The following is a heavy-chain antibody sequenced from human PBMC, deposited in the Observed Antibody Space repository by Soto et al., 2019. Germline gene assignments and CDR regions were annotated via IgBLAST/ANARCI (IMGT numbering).Heavy chain of an antibody. CDR2: ISYDGSNK. CDR3: ARDLDDGSYYYGMDV. J-gene: IGHJ6*02. CDR1: GFTFSSYA. Sequence: PGWSLRLSSAASGFTFSSYAMHWVRQAPGKGLEWVAVISYDGSNKYYADSVKGRFTISRDNSKNTLYLQMNRLRAEDTAVYYCARDLDDGSYYYGMDVWGQGTTVTVSS. D-gene: IGHD1-1*01. V-gene: IGHV3-30-3*01.